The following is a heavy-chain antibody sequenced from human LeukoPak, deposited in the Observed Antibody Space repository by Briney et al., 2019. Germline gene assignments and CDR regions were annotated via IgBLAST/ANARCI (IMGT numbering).Heavy chain of an antibody. V-gene: IGHV1-2*07. D-gene: IGHD3-10*01. CDR1: GYAFRDHH. CDR3: SSHYGPGPV. Sequence: ASVTVSCKALGYAFRDHHVQWVRQAPGQGLEWMGWIHPNSGDIRYGYKFQGRLTMTWDTSISTAYMELNGLTSDDTAIYYCSSHYGPGPVWGQGTLVTASS. CDR2: IHPNSGDI. J-gene: IGHJ4*02.